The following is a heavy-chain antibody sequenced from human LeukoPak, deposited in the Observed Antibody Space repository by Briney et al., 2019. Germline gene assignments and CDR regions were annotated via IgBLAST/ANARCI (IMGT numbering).Heavy chain of an antibody. CDR2: IKQDGSEK. V-gene: IGHV3-7*01. Sequence: PGGSLRLSCAAAGFTFSSYAMSWVRQAPGKGREWVGNIKQDGSEKYYVDSVKGRFTISGDNAKNSLYLQMNSLRAEDTAVYYCAREPVYYFDYWGQGTLVTVSS. CDR3: AREPVYYFDY. J-gene: IGHJ4*02. CDR1: GFTFSSYA. D-gene: IGHD3-16*01.